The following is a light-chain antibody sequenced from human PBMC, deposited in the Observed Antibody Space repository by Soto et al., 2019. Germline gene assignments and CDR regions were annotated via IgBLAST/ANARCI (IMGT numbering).Light chain of an antibody. CDR1: QSLAHSDGNTY. V-gene: IGKV2-24*01. CDR3: LQATQLPWT. Sequence: DIVMTQTPLSSPVTLGQPASISCKSSQSLAHSDGNTYLSWLHQRPGQPPRLLIYRISDRFPGVPDRFSGSGAGTDFTLTIDRVEAEDVGVYYCLQATQLPWTFGQGTKVEIK. J-gene: IGKJ1*01. CDR2: RIS.